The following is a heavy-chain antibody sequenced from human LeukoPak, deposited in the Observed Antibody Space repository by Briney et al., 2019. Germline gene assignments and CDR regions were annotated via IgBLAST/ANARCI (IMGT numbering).Heavy chain of an antibody. D-gene: IGHD3-3*01. Sequence: SETLSLTCAVYGGSFSGYYWSWIRQPPGKGLEWIGEINHSGSTNYNPSLKSRVTISVDTSKNQFSLKLSSVTAADTAVYYCARDRPVLRFLEWFDYYGMDVWGQGTTVTVSS. V-gene: IGHV4-34*01. J-gene: IGHJ6*02. CDR1: GGSFSGYY. CDR3: ARDRPVLRFLEWFDYYGMDV. CDR2: INHSGST.